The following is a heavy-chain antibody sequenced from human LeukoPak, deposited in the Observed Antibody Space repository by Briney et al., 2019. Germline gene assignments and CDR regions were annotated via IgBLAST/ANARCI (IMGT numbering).Heavy chain of an antibody. CDR3: ARFAGSDYTGSFDL. J-gene: IGHJ4*02. V-gene: IGHV3-33*01. CDR1: GFRFSTYG. D-gene: IGHD3-10*01. Sequence: GSLRLSRAGSGFRFSTYGMHWVRQAPGKGLEWLGYVWFDGSNSDYVDPVKGRFTISRDNSKNTVFLQMNSLRAEDTAVYHCARFAGSDYTGSFDLWGQGTPVTVSS. CDR2: VWFDGSNS.